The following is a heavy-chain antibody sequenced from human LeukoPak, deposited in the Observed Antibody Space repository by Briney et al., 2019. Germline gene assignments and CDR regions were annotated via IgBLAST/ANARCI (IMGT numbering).Heavy chain of an antibody. CDR1: GFTVSSNY. D-gene: IGHD3-10*01. V-gene: IGHV3-23*01. CDR3: AKAAVAPYYYGSGTATAIQH. CDR2: ISGSGGST. Sequence: GGSLRLSCAASGFTVSSNYMSWVRQAPGKGLEWVSAISGSGGSTYYADSVKGRFTISRDNSKNTLYLQMNSLRAEDTAVYYCAKAAVAPYYYGSGTATAIQHWGQGTLVTVSS. J-gene: IGHJ1*01.